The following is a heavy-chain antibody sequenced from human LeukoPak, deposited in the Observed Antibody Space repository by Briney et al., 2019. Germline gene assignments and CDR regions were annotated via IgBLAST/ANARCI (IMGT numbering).Heavy chain of an antibody. D-gene: IGHD3-22*01. CDR2: ISGSGGST. CDR1: GFAFSSYA. V-gene: IGHV3-23*01. J-gene: IGHJ4*02. Sequence: SGGSLRLSCAASGFAFSSYAMSWVRQAPGKGLEWVSAISGSGGSTYYADSVKGRFTISRDNSKNTLYLQMNSLRAEDTAVYYCAKDARRYYYDSTAFPAPTEWNYWGQGTLVTVSS. CDR3: AKDARRYYYDSTAFPAPTEWNY.